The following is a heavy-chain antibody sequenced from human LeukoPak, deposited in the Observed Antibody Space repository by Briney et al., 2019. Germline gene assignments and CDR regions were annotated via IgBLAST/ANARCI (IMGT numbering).Heavy chain of an antibody. V-gene: IGHV4-39*01. Sequence: SETLSLTCTVSGGSISSSTYYGGWVRQPPGKGLAWVGSIYYSGSTSYNPSLKSRVTISVDTSKNQFSLKLDSVTAADTAVYYCARNASDSGTSYFDYWGQGTLVTVSS. CDR3: ARNASDSGTSYFDY. D-gene: IGHD1-26*01. J-gene: IGHJ4*02. CDR1: GGSISSSTYY. CDR2: IYYSGST.